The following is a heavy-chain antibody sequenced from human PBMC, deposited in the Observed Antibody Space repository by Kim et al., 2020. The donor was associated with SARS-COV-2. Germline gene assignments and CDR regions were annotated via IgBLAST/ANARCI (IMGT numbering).Heavy chain of an antibody. D-gene: IGHD3-16*01. J-gene: IGHJ6*02. CDR3: SRWVTTNYYYFGIDL. CDR2: INPYNGDT. V-gene: IGHV1-18*04. Sequence: ASVKVSCKASGYRFTSYGFSWVRQAPGQGLEWLGWINPYNGDTKYARQIQDRVSLTADAPTTTAYMELRSLTSDDTALYFCSRWVTTNYYYFGIDLGGPGTAVTVSS. CDR1: GYRFTSYG.